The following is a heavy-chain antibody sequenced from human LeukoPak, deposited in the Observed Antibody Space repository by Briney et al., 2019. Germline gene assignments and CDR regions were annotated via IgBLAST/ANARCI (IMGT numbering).Heavy chain of an antibody. Sequence: GGSLRLSCAASGFTFSSYSMNWVRQAPGKGLEWVSVIYSGGSTYYSDSVKGRFTISIDNSKNTLYLQMNSLRAEDTAVYYCASFPYSSSGYDYWGQGTLVTVSS. J-gene: IGHJ4*02. CDR2: IYSGGST. CDR3: ASFPYSSSGYDY. V-gene: IGHV3-53*01. D-gene: IGHD6-13*01. CDR1: GFTFSSYS.